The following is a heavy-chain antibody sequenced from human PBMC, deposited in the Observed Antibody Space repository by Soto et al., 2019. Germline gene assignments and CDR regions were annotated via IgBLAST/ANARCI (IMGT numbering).Heavy chain of an antibody. CDR2: INPNSGGT. CDR3: ARGITKIPGFSADY. J-gene: IGHJ4*02. CDR1: GYTFTGYC. Sequence: ASVKVSCKASGYTFTGYCMHWVRQAPGQGLEWMGWINPNSGGTNYAQKFQGWVTMTRDTSISTAYMELSRLRSDDTAVYYCARGITKIPGFSADYWGQGTLVTVSS. V-gene: IGHV1-2*04. D-gene: IGHD3-22*01.